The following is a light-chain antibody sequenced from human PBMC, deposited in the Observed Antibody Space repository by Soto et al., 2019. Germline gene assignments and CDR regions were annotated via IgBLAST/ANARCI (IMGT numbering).Light chain of an antibody. V-gene: IGLV2-8*01. J-gene: IGLJ3*02. CDR2: EVN. CDR1: SSDVGADNY. CDR3: ASYAANNNLV. Sequence: QSPLTQPPSASGCPGQSATISCAGTSSDVGADNYVSWHQQHPGKAPKLIIYEVNNRPSGVPDRFSGSKSGNTASLTVSRLQAEDEADYYCASYAANNNLVFGGGTKVTVL.